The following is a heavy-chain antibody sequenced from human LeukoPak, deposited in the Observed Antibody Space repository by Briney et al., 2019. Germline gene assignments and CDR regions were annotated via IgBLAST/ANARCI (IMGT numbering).Heavy chain of an antibody. D-gene: IGHD3-22*01. V-gene: IGHV3-23*01. CDR1: GFTFSSYA. CDR3: AKDGAYYYDSSGYYYVDDY. J-gene: IGHJ4*02. Sequence: GGSLRLSCAASGFTFSSYAMSWVRQAPGKGLEWVSAISGSGGSTYYADSVKGRFTISRDNSKNTLYLQMNSLRAEDTAVYYCAKDGAYYYDSSGYYYVDDYWGQGTLVTVSS. CDR2: ISGSGGST.